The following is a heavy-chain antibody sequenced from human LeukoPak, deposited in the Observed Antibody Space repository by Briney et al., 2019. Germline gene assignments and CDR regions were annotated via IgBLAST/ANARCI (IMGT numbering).Heavy chain of an antibody. CDR1: GGSISSSNW. J-gene: IGHJ4*02. CDR2: IYHSGST. CDR3: AREDLGFWSGHQEAPGFDY. Sequence: SGTLSLTCAVSGGSISSSNWWSWVRQPPGKGLEWIGEIYHSGSTNYNPSLKSRVTISVDKSKNQFSLKLSSVTAADTAVYYCAREDLGFWSGHQEAPGFDYWGQGTLVTVSS. D-gene: IGHD3-3*01. V-gene: IGHV4-4*02.